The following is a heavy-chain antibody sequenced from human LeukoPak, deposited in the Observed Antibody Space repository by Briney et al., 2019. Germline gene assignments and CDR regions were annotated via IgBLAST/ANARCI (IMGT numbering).Heavy chain of an antibody. CDR2: VYYSGST. V-gene: IGHV4-39*07. CDR1: GGSISSSGYY. J-gene: IGHJ4*02. D-gene: IGHD6-13*01. Sequence: SETLSLTCTVSGGSISSSGYYWAWIRQPPGKGLEWIGSVYYSGSTYYNPSLKSRVSISVDTSQNQLSLKLSSVTAADTAIYYCARVSRRDGSSWFFDYWGQGTLVAVSS. CDR3: ARVSRRDGSSWFFDY.